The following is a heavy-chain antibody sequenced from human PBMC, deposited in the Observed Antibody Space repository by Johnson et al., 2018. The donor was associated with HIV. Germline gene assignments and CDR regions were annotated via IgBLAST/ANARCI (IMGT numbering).Heavy chain of an antibody. Sequence: QVQLVESGGGVVKPGGSLRLSCAASGFTFSDYYINWIRQAPGKGLEWVSYIDSSGSGIYYADSVKGRFTISRDNAKNSLYLQMHSLRAEDTAVYYCVCLRAWTFDIWGQGTMVTVSS. CDR2: IDSSGSGI. CDR1: GFTFSDYY. CDR3: VCLRAWTFDI. J-gene: IGHJ3*02. D-gene: IGHD3-10*01. V-gene: IGHV3-11*04.